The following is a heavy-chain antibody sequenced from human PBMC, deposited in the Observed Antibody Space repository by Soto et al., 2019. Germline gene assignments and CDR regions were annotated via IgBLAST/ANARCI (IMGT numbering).Heavy chain of an antibody. V-gene: IGHV1-69*13. CDR3: ARGYDWWSGYYRYYDGLYC. J-gene: IGHJ6*02. Sequence: SAVQPSWKASGSTFSSYAISWVRQAPGQGLEWMGGIIPIFGTANYAQKFQGRVTITADESTSTAYMELSSLRSEDTAVYYCARGYDWWSGYYRYYDGLYCWGQRTTVPGSS. CDR2: IIPIFGTA. D-gene: IGHD3-3*01. CDR1: GSTFSSYA.